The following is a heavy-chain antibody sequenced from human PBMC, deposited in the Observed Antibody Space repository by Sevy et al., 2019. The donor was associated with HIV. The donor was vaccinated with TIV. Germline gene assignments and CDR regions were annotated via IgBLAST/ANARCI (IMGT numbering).Heavy chain of an antibody. CDR2: IVVGSGNT. CDR1: GFTFTSSA. J-gene: IGHJ5*02. CDR3: ATVGLRYFSGSSSYQGDWFDP. D-gene: IGHD2-15*01. V-gene: IGHV1-58*01. Sequence: ASVKVSCKASGFTFTSSAVQWVRQARGQRLEWIGWIVVGSGNTNYAQKFQERVTITRDMSTSTAYMELSSLRSEDTAVYYCATVGLRYFSGSSSYQGDWFDPWGQGTLVTVSS.